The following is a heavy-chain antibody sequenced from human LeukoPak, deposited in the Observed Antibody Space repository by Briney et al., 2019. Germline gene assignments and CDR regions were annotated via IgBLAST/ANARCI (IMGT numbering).Heavy chain of an antibody. V-gene: IGHV4-39*01. CDR2: IYYSGST. CDR1: GGSISSSSYY. Sequence: SETLSLTCTVSGGSISSSSYYWGWIRQPPGKGLEWIGSIYYSGSTYYNPSLKSRVTISVDTSKNQFSLKLSSVTAADTAVYYCARHRGYYYYYYMDVWGKGTTVNVSS. J-gene: IGHJ6*03. D-gene: IGHD3-10*01. CDR3: ARHRGYYYYYYMDV.